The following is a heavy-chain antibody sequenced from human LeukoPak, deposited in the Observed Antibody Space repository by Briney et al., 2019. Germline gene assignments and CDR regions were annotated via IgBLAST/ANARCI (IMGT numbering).Heavy chain of an antibody. CDR1: GYTFTSYG. V-gene: IGHV1-18*01. CDR2: ISAYNGNT. J-gene: IGHJ4*02. D-gene: IGHD3-9*01. Sequence: ASVKVTCKASGYTFTSYGISWVRQAPGQGLEWMGWISAYNGNTNYAQKLQGRVTMTTDTSTSTAYMELRSLRSDDTAVYYCARDRSEGYFDWLPDVDYWGQGTLVTVSS. CDR3: ARDRSEGYFDWLPDVDY.